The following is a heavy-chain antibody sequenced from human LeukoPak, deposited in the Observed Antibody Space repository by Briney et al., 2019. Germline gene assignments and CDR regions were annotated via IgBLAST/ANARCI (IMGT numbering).Heavy chain of an antibody. CDR3: ARGGDLYSSSWHD. Sequence: ASVKVSCKASGYTFTGYYMHWVRQAPGQGLEWTGWINPNSGGTNYAQKFQGRVTMTRDTSISTAYMELSRLRSDDTAVYYCARGGDLYSSSWHDWGQGTLVTVSS. J-gene: IGHJ4*02. D-gene: IGHD6-13*01. CDR1: GYTFTGYY. V-gene: IGHV1-2*02. CDR2: INPNSGGT.